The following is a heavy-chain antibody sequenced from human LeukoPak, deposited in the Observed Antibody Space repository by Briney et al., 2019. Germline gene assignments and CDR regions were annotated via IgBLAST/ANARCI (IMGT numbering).Heavy chain of an antibody. CDR1: GGSISAYY. CDR2: IHYSGTT. J-gene: IGHJ4*02. Sequence: PSETLSLTCTVSGGSISAYYWSWIRQPPGKGLEWIGYIHYSGTTNYYPSLKSQVTIALDTSKNQFSPKLNSVTAADTAVYYCARFGTSSSRFFDQWGQGTLVTVSS. CDR3: ARFGTSSSRFFDQ. V-gene: IGHV4-59*01. D-gene: IGHD6-6*01.